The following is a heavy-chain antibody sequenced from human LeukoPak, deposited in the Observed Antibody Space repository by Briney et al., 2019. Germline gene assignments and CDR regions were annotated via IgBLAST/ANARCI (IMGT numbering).Heavy chain of an antibody. CDR3: ARDNQQRYYMDV. Sequence: SETLSLTCTVSGGSISSSSYYWGWIRQPPGKGLEWIGSIYYSGSTYYNPSLKSRVTISIDTSKNQFSLKLSSVTAADTAVYYCARDNQQRYYMDVWGKGTTVTISS. J-gene: IGHJ6*03. V-gene: IGHV4-39*07. CDR2: IYYSGST. CDR1: GGSISSSSYY. D-gene: IGHD6-13*01.